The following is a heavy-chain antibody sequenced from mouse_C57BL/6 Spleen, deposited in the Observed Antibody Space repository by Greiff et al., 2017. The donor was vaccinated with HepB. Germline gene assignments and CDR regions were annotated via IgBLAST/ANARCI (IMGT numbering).Heavy chain of an antibody. CDR3: ARSEYYGSSHAWFAY. D-gene: IGHD1-1*01. Sequence: EVQLQQSGAELVKPGASVKLSCTASGFNIKDYYMHWVKQRTEQGLEWIGRIDPEDGEPKYAPKFQGKATITADTSSNTAYLQLSSLQSEDTTVYYCARSEYYGSSHAWFAYWGQGTLVTVSA. CDR1: GFNIKDYY. J-gene: IGHJ3*01. CDR2: IDPEDGEP. V-gene: IGHV14-2*01.